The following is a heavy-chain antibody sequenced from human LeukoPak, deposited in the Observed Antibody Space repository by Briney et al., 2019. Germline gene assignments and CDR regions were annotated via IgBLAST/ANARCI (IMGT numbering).Heavy chain of an antibody. CDR3: ARVVRQLVLSDY. J-gene: IGHJ4*01. CDR1: GGSLSSSSYY. V-gene: IGHV4-39*07. D-gene: IGHD6-6*01. CDR2: IYYSGSA. Sequence: SETLSLTCTVYGGSLSSSSYYWGWICQPPGKGLEWIGSIYYSGSAYYSPSLKSRVTMSVDTSKNQFSLKLSSVTAADTAVYYCARVVRQLVLSDYWGQGTLVTVSS.